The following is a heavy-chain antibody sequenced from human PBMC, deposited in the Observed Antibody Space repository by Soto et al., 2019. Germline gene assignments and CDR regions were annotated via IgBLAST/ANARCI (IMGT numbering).Heavy chain of an antibody. CDR3: ARLEGQWLVPYFFDY. J-gene: IGHJ4*02. Sequence: PGESLKISCQVSGYRFTDNWIGWVRQMPGKGLEWMGIIFPGDFDTRYSPSFQGQVTISADKSFTTVYLQWNSLEASDTAMYYCARLEGQWLVPYFFDYWGQGTLVTVSS. V-gene: IGHV5-51*01. D-gene: IGHD6-19*01. CDR2: IFPGDFDT. CDR1: GYRFTDNW.